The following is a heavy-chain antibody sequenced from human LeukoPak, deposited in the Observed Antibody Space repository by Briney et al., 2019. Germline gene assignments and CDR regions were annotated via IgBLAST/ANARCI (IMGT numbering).Heavy chain of an antibody. D-gene: IGHD6-13*01. J-gene: IGHJ4*02. CDR2: MYYRGNT. CDR3: ATGVHGIAAAGDYYFDY. Sequence: SETLSLTCAVYGGSFSGYYWSWIRQPPGKGLEWIGYMYYRGNTNYDPSLKSRVTISIDTPNNQFSLKLSSVTAADTAVYYCATGVHGIAAAGDYYFDYWGQGTLVTVSS. V-gene: IGHV4-59*01. CDR1: GGSFSGYY.